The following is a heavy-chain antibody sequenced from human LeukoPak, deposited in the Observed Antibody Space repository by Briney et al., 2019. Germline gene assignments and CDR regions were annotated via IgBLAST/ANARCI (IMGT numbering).Heavy chain of an antibody. D-gene: IGHD3-10*01. CDR3: ARVGYYGSGSYYSWDDAFDI. CDR1: GYTFTGYY. Sequence: ASVKVSCRASGYTFTGYYMHWVRQAPGQGLEWMGWINPNSGGTNYAQKFQGRVTMTRDTSISTAYMELSRLRSDDTAVYYCARVGYYGSGSYYSWDDAFDIWGQGTMVTVSS. J-gene: IGHJ3*02. V-gene: IGHV1-2*02. CDR2: INPNSGGT.